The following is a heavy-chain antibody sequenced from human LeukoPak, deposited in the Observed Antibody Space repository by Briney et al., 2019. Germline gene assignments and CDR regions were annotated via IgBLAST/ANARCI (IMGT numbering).Heavy chain of an antibody. J-gene: IGHJ6*02. CDR3: ARDRSSFWSGPYYYYGMDV. V-gene: IGHV1-18*01. Sequence: ASVKVSCKASGYTFTSYGTSWVRQAPGQGLEWMGWISAYNGNTNYAQKLQGRVTMTTDTSTSTAYMELRSLRSDDTAVYYCARDRSSFWSGPYYYYGMDVWGQGTTVTVSS. CDR2: ISAYNGNT. CDR1: GYTFTSYG. D-gene: IGHD3-3*01.